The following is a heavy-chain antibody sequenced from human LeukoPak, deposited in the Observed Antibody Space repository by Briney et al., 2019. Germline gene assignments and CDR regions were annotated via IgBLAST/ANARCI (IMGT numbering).Heavy chain of an antibody. D-gene: IGHD3-16*02. CDR3: AKDRRTFGGVIVREYYLDY. CDR1: ELTFSSYA. CDR2: ISGSGGST. J-gene: IGHJ4*02. Sequence: GGSLRLSCAASELTFSSYAMTWVRQAPGKGLEWVSTISGSGGSTYYADSVKGRFTISRDNFKNTLYLQMNSLRAEDTAVYYCAKDRRTFGGVIVREYYLDYWGQGTLVTVSS. V-gene: IGHV3-23*01.